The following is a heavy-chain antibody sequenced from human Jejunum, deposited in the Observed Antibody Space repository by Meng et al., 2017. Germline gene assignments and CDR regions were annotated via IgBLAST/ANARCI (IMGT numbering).Heavy chain of an antibody. D-gene: IGHD2-2*01. CDR1: GGSISSSNW. CDR2: VYHTGST. J-gene: IGHJ4*02. CDR3: ARAQLSRLLDS. V-gene: IGHV4-4*01. Sequence: GSLRLSCAVSGGSISSSNWWSWVRQSPGKGLEWIGEVYHTGSTYYNPSLESRVTISVGPSDNQFSLKMYSVTAADTAVYFCARAQLSRLLDSWGQGTLVTVSS.